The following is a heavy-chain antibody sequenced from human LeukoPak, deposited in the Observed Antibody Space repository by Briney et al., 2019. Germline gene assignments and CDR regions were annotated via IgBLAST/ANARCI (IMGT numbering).Heavy chain of an antibody. CDR3: VRLEKVVVPATIDF. CDR1: GGSISSSSYY. Sequence: PSETLSLTCTVSGGSISSSSYYWGWIRQPPGKGLEWIGSIFYSGSTYYNPSLKSRVTISGDTSKSQFSLKLSSVTAADTAVYYCVRLEKVVVPATIDFWGQGTLVTVSS. J-gene: IGHJ4*02. CDR2: IFYSGST. V-gene: IGHV4-39*01. D-gene: IGHD2-15*01.